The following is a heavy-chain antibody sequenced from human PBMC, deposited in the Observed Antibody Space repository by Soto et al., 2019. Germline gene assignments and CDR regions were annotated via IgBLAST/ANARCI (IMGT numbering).Heavy chain of an antibody. J-gene: IGHJ6*03. Sequence: QVQLVQSGAEVKKPGASVKVSCKASGYTFTGYYMHWVRQAPGQGLEWMGWSNPNSGGTNYAQKFQGWVTMTRDTSISTAYMELSRVRSDDTAVYYCARDRRSMAAAGSYYYNYMDVWGKGTTVTVAS. CDR1: GYTFTGYY. V-gene: IGHV1-2*04. D-gene: IGHD6-13*01. CDR2: SNPNSGGT. CDR3: ARDRRSMAAAGSYYYNYMDV.